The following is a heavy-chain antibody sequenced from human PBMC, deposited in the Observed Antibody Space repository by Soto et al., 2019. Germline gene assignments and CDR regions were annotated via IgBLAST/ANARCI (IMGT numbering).Heavy chain of an antibody. CDR3: ARERPDGSRLDP. CDR1: GGSISSGDYY. V-gene: IGHV4-30-4*01. Sequence: QVQLQESGPGLVKPSQTLSLTCTVSGGSISSGDYYWSWIRQPPGKGLEWIGYIYYSGSTYYNPSLKSRVTISVETAKNQFSLKLSSVAAADTAVYCCARERPDGSRLDPWGQGTLVNVSS. D-gene: IGHD6-13*01. CDR2: IYYSGST. J-gene: IGHJ5*02.